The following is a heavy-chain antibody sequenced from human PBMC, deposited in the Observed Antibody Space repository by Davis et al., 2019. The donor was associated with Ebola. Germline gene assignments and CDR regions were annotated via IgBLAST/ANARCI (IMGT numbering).Heavy chain of an antibody. J-gene: IGHJ4*02. Sequence: GGSLRLSCATSGFTFTHYAMTWVRQAPGKGLEWMANIKPDGSEKNYVDSVKGRFAISRDNTKNSLYLQMNNLRAEDTAVYYCARWVYWTPDFWGQGTLVTVSS. CDR1: GFTFTHYA. CDR3: ARWVYWTPDF. D-gene: IGHD3/OR15-3a*01. CDR2: IKPDGSEK. V-gene: IGHV3-7*01.